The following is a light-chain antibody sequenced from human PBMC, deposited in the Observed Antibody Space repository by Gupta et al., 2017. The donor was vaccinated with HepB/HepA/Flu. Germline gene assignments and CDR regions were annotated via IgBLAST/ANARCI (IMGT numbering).Light chain of an antibody. CDR1: QGISSY. V-gene: IGKV1-8*01. CDR3: QQEDSYPIT. Sequence: AIRMTQSPSSFSASTGDRVTITCRASQGISSYLAWYQQKPGKAPKLLIYAASTLQSGVPSRFSGSGSGTDFTLTIICLQSEDFATYYCQQEDSYPITFGGGTKVEIK. CDR2: AAS. J-gene: IGKJ4*01.